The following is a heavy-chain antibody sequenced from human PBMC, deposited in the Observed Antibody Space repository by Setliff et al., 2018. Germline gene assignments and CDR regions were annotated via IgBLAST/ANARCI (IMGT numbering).Heavy chain of an antibody. Sequence: PSETLSLTCTVSGVSISSHYWSWVRQPPGKGLECIGDIYYTGSTKYNPSLWSRLTMSIDTSKKQFSLRLTSVSAADTAVYYCARLRKSTPYWYFDLWGRGTLVTVSS. CDR1: GVSISSHY. V-gene: IGHV4-59*11. J-gene: IGHJ2*01. CDR2: IYYTGST. CDR3: ARLRKSTPYWYFDL.